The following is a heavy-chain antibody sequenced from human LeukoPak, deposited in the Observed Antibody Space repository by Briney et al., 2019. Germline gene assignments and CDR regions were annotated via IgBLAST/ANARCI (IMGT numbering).Heavy chain of an antibody. D-gene: IGHD3-10*01. CDR3: ARGSLSGSYHMDV. CDR1: EFTFSSYS. V-gene: IGHV3-48*01. CDR2: ISSSSSTI. Sequence: GGSLRLSCAASEFTFSSYSMNWVRQAPGKGLEWVSYISSSSSTIYYADSVRGRFTISRDNAKNSLYLQMNSLRSEDTAVYYCARGSLSGSYHMDVWGKGTTVTISS. J-gene: IGHJ6*03.